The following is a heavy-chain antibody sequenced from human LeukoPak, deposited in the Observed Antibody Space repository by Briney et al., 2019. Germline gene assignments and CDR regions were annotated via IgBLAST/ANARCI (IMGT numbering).Heavy chain of an antibody. CDR1: GGSISSGAYY. D-gene: IGHD5-18*01. V-gene: IGHV4-30-4*08. CDR3: ARHRGYSYGFGGYYGMDV. J-gene: IGHJ6*02. Sequence: SETLSLTCTVSGGSISSGAYYWSWIRQHPGKGLEWIGYIYNSGSTYYNPSLKSRVTISVDTSKNQFSLKLSSVTAADTAVYYCARHRGYSYGFGGYYGMDVWGQGTTVTVSS. CDR2: IYNSGST.